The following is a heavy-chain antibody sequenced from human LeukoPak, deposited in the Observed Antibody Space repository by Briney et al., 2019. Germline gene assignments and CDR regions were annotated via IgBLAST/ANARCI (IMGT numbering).Heavy chain of an antibody. D-gene: IGHD6-19*01. V-gene: IGHV1-8*01. CDR3: PRGKWLAN. Sequence: GASVKVSCKASGSTFTSYDINWVRQATGQGLEWMGWMNPNSGNTGYGQKFQGRVTITRTTSISTAYMERSSLRSEDTAVYYCPRGKWLANWGQGTLVTVSS. CDR2: MNPNSGNT. J-gene: IGHJ4*02. CDR1: GSTFTSYD.